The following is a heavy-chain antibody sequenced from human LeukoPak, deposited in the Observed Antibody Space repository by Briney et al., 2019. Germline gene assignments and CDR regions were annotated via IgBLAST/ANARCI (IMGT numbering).Heavy chain of an antibody. V-gene: IGHV3-30-3*01. CDR3: AKAPSIRITTNYYMDV. J-gene: IGHJ6*03. CDR2: ISYDGNNK. CDR1: GFTFSSYA. Sequence: PGGSLRLSCAASGFTFSSYAMQWVRQAPGKGLEWVALISYDGNNKYYADSVKGRFTISRDNSKNTLYLQMNSLRAEDTAVYYCAKAPSIRITTNYYMDVWGKGTTVTVSS. D-gene: IGHD3-3*01.